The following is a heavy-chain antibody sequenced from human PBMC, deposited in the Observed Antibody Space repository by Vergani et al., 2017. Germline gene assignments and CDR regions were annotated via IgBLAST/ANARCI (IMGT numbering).Heavy chain of an antibody. J-gene: IGHJ6*02. Sequence: EVQLLESGGHLIQPGGSLRLSCGASGHTFSSYAMTWVRLAPGKGLQWVSAISGSGGNTFDTDSVKGRFTISRDNSKYTLYLQMNSLRVEDTAIYDCAKARDPNCKGGNCYSYYYCLDRWGQGTTVTVS. V-gene: IGHV3-23*01. CDR2: ISGSGGNT. CDR3: AKARDPNCKGGNCYSYYYCLDR. CDR1: GHTFSSYA. D-gene: IGHD2-21*01.